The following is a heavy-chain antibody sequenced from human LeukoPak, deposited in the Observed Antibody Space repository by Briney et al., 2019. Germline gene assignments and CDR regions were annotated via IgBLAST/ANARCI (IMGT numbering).Heavy chain of an antibody. D-gene: IGHD5-18*01. Sequence: SVKVSCKASGGTFSSYAISWVRQAPGQGLEWMGGIIPIFGTANYAQKFQGRVTITADESTSTAYMELSSLRSEDTAVHYCAIRGYSYGYDYYFDYWGQGTLVTVSS. CDR1: GGTFSSYA. J-gene: IGHJ4*02. V-gene: IGHV1-69*01. CDR3: AIRGYSYGYDYYFDY. CDR2: IIPIFGTA.